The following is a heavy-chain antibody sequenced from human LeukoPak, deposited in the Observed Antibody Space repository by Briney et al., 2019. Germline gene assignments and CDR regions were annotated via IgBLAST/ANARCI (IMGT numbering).Heavy chain of an antibody. J-gene: IGHJ4*02. V-gene: IGHV3-23*01. CDR3: AKDKGKTGPVDY. CDR1: GFTFSSYA. Sequence: GGSLRLSCAVSGFTFSSYAMSWVRQAPGKGLEWVSGISGSGGSTYYADSVKGRFTISRDNSKNTLYLQMNSLRAEDTAVYYCAKDKGKTGPVDYWGQGTLVTVSS. D-gene: IGHD1-1*01. CDR2: ISGSGGST.